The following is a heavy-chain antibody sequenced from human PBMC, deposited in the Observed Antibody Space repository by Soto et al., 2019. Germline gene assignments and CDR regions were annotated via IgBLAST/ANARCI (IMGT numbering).Heavy chain of an antibody. CDR2: RSSSSTYI. CDR1: GFTFSSYT. V-gene: IGHV3-21*06. Sequence: PWGPLRLSCAASGFTFSSYTMNWVRQAPGKGLEWVSSRSSSSTYIYYADSIKGRVTISRDNAKNSLYLHMNSLRAEDTAVYYCARVGPTTMVISHFDYWGQGTLVTVSS. CDR3: ARVGPTTMVISHFDY. D-gene: IGHD3-10*01. J-gene: IGHJ4*02.